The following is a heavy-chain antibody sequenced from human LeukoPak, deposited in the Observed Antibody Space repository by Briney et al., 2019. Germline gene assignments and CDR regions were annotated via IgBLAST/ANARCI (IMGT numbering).Heavy chain of an antibody. CDR3: ARRSFPYYDFCSGWYNWFDP. Sequence: KPSETLSLTCAVYGGSFSGYYWSWIRQPPGKGLECIGEINHSGSTNYNPSLKSRVTISVDTSKNQFSLKLSSVTAADTAVYYCARRSFPYYDFCSGWYNWFDPWGQRTLVTVSS. CDR1: GGSFSGYY. J-gene: IGHJ5*02. CDR2: INHSGST. D-gene: IGHD3-3*01. V-gene: IGHV4-34*01.